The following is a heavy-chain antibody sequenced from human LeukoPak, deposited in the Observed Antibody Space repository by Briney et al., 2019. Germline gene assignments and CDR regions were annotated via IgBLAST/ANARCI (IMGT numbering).Heavy chain of an antibody. D-gene: IGHD3-10*01. Sequence: LETLSLNRTFSGCSLSCFFLGWIRAPARKGLEWVGRIYTSGSTNYNPSLKSRVTMSVDTSKNQFSLKLSSVTAADTAVYYCASAHLWFGELWSLDYWGQGTLVTVSS. CDR1: GCSLSCFF. CDR3: ASAHLWFGELWSLDY. J-gene: IGHJ4*02. CDR2: IYTSGST. V-gene: IGHV4-4*07.